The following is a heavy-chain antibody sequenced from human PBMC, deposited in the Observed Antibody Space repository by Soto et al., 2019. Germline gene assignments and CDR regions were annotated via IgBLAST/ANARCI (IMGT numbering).Heavy chain of an antibody. Sequence: SETRSRTWAVSGGSISSGVYSWIGVRQPPGKGLDWIGYIYHSGSTYYNPSLKSRVTISVDRSKNQFPLKLSSVTAADTAVYYCASARQYYYDSSGYSAEYFQHWGQGTLVTVSS. CDR1: GGSISSGVYS. D-gene: IGHD3-22*01. CDR2: IYHSGST. V-gene: IGHV4-30-2*01. J-gene: IGHJ1*01. CDR3: ASARQYYYDSSGYSAEYFQH.